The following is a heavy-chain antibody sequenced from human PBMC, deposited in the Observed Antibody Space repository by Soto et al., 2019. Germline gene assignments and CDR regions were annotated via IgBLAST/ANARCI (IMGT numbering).Heavy chain of an antibody. J-gene: IGHJ4*02. CDR1: GFTFSTYS. CDR2: INSRSSTI. V-gene: IGHV3-48*02. CDR3: ARDVTATGDFDY. D-gene: IGHD7-27*01. Sequence: GGSLRLSCAASGFTFSTYSMNWVRQAPGKGLEWVSYINSRSSTINYADSVKGRFTISRDNAKNSLFLQMNSLRDEDTAVYYCARDVTATGDFDYSGQGTLVTVSS.